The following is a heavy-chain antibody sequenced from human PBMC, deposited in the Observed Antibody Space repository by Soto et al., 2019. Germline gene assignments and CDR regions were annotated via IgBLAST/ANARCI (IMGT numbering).Heavy chain of an antibody. V-gene: IGHV4-39*01. CDR3: ARHTRNQFDP. CDR2: IYYSERTSYNSGST. CDR1: GDSMTSSSYY. Sequence: QLQLQESGPGLVKPSETLSLTCTVSGDSMTSSSYYWGWIRQPPGKGLEWIGSIYYSERTSYNSGSTYYSPSLKSRVTISGGTSKSQFSMKLSSVTAADTAVYYCARHTRNQFDPWGQGPLVTVSS. J-gene: IGHJ5*02.